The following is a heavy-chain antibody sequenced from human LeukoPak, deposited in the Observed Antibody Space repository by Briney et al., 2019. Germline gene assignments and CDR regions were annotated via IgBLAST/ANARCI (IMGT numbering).Heavy chain of an antibody. CDR3: ARQGTIALKNNWFDP. V-gene: IGHV5-51*01. Sequence: GESLKISCKGSGYSFTSYWIGWVRQMPGKGLEWMGIIYPGDSDTRYSPSFQGQVTISADKPISTAYLQWSSLKASDTAMYYCARQGTIALKNNWFDPWGQGTLVTVSS. D-gene: IGHD6-13*01. J-gene: IGHJ5*02. CDR1: GYSFTSYW. CDR2: IYPGDSDT.